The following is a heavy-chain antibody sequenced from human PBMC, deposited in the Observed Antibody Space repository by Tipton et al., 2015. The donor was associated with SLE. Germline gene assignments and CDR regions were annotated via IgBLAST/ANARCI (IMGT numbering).Heavy chain of an antibody. D-gene: IGHD6-19*01. V-gene: IGHV4-61*01. J-gene: IGHJ4*02. CDR3: ARPGVAGPYYFDY. CDR2: IYYSGST. CDR1: GDSINSGSHY. Sequence: TLSLTCSVSGDSINSGSHYWSWIRQPPGKGLEWIGYIYYSGSTNYNPSLKSRVTISVDTSKNQFSLKLRSVTAADTAVYYCARPGVAGPYYFDYWGQGTLVTVSS.